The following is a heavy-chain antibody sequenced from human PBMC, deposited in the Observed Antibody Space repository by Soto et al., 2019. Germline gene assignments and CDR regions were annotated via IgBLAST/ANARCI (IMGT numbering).Heavy chain of an antibody. J-gene: IGHJ5*02. CDR1: GGSFSGYY. D-gene: IGHD6-13*01. V-gene: IGHV4-34*01. CDR3: ARAKAPLYSSSWYWFDP. Sequence: PSETLSLTCAVYGGSFSGYYWTWIRQPPGTGLEWIGEIYHSGSTNYNPSLKSRVTISVDKSKNQFSLKLSSVTAADTAVYYCARAKAPLYSSSWYWFDPWGQGTLVTVSS. CDR2: IYHSGST.